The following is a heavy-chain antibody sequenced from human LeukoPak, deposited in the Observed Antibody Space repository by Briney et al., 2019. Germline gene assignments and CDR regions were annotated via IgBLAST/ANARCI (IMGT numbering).Heavy chain of an antibody. J-gene: IGHJ4*02. CDR2: ISSSSSYI. CDR1: GFTFSSYS. D-gene: IGHD3-22*01. V-gene: IGHV3-21*04. CDR3: AKDKYYYDSSGYPGPFDY. Sequence: GGSLRLSCAASGFTFSSYSMNWVRQAPGKGLEWVSSISSSSSYIYYADSVKGRFTISRDNSKNTLYLQMNSLRAEDTAVYYCAKDKYYYDSSGYPGPFDYWGQGTLVTVSS.